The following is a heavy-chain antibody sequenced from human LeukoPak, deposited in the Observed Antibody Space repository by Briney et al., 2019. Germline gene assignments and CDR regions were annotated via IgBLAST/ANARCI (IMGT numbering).Heavy chain of an antibody. CDR3: ARGEPHYYYDSSGYYYP. CDR2: INHSGST. V-gene: IGHV4-34*01. Sequence: PSETLSLTCAVYGGAFSGYYWSWIRQPPGKGLEWIGEINHSGSTNYNPSLKSRVTISVDTSKNQFSLKLSSVTAADTAVYYCARGEPHYYYDSSGYYYPWGQGTLVTVSS. D-gene: IGHD3-22*01. J-gene: IGHJ5*02. CDR1: GGAFSGYY.